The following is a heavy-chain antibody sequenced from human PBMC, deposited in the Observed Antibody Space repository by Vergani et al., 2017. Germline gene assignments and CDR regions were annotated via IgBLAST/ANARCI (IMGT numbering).Heavy chain of an antibody. Sequence: QVQLQESGPGLVKPSETLSLTCTVSGGSISSYYWSWIRQPPGKGLEWIGYIYYSGSTNYNPSLKSRVTISVDTSKNQFSLKMSSVTAADTAVYYCAREGADMLTGYYREYYFDYWGQGTLVTVSS. J-gene: IGHJ4*02. CDR2: IYYSGST. CDR1: GGSISSYY. D-gene: IGHD3-9*01. V-gene: IGHV4-59*01. CDR3: AREGADMLTGYYREYYFDY.